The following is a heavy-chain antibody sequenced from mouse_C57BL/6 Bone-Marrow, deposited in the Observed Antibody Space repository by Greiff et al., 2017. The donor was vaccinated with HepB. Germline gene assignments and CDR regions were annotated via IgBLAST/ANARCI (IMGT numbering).Heavy chain of an antibody. CDR3: THGYYHY. V-gene: IGHV6-3*01. Sequence: EVKVEESGGGLVQPGGSMKLSCVASGFTFSNYWMNWVRQSPEKGLEWVAQIRLKSDNYATHYAESVKGRFTISRDDSKSSVYLQMNNLRAEDTGIYYCTHGYYHYWGQGTTLTVSS. J-gene: IGHJ2*01. D-gene: IGHD2-3*01. CDR2: IRLKSDNYAT. CDR1: GFTFSNYW.